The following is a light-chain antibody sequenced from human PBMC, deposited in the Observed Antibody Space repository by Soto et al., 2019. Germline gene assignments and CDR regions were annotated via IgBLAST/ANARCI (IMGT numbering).Light chain of an antibody. J-gene: IGLJ2*01. V-gene: IGLV2-14*01. CDR3: SSYTSSRILGV. CDR1: SSDVGSYNY. Sequence: QSALTQPASVSGSPGQSITISCTGTSSDVGSYNYVSWYQQHPGKAPKLIIYDVSNRSSGVSNRFSGSKSGDTASLTISGLQTEDEADYYCSSYTSSRILGVFGGGTKVTVL. CDR2: DVS.